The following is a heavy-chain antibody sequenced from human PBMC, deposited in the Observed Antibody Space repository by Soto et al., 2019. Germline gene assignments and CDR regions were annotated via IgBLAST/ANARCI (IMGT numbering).Heavy chain of an antibody. CDR1: GYTFTRYG. Sequence: QVQLVQSGAEVKKPGASVKVSCKASGYTFTRYGISWVRQAPGQGLEWMGWIRAYNGNTNYSQKLQGIVNMTTDTSTSTAYIELRSMRSDDTAVYYCARDGNVDIVAPRYWGQGTLVTVSS. J-gene: IGHJ4*02. D-gene: IGHD5-12*01. V-gene: IGHV1-18*01. CDR2: IRAYNGNT. CDR3: ARDGNVDIVAPRY.